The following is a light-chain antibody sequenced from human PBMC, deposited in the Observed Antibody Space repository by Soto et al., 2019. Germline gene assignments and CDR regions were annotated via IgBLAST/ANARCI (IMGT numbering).Light chain of an antibody. CDR3: QQYYSYPLT. J-gene: IGKJ4*01. Sequence: IQVTQSPSSLSASVGDRVTITCRASQSISSYLNWYQQKPGKAPKLLIYAASSLQSGVPSRFSGSGSGTDFTLTISCLQSEDFATYYCQQYYSYPLTFGGGTKVDI. V-gene: IGKV1-39*01. CDR1: QSISSY. CDR2: AAS.